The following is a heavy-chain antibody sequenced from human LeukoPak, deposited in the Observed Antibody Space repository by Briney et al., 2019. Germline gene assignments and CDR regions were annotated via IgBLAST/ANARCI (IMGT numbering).Heavy chain of an antibody. CDR3: ARGGTLINYPMLSIYPRNWFDP. J-gene: IGHJ5*02. CDR2: INPNSGGT. Sequence: VASVKVSCKASRYTFTGYYMHWVRQAPGQGLEWMGWINPNSGGTNYAQKFQGRVTMTRDTSIRTAYMELSRLRSDDTAVYYCARGGTLINYPMLSIYPRNWFDPWGQGTLVTVSS. D-gene: IGHD4-11*01. V-gene: IGHV1-2*02. CDR1: RYTFTGYY.